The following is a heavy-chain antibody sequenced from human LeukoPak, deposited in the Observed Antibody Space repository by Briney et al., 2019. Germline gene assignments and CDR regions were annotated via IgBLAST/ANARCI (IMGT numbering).Heavy chain of an antibody. CDR3: ASVGLLPFDY. Sequence: QPGGSLRLSCAASGFTFGSYSMNWVRQAPGKGLEWVSYISSSSSTIYYADSVKGRFTISRDNAKNSLYLQMNSLRAEDTAVYYCASVGLLPFDYWGQGTLVTVSS. J-gene: IGHJ4*02. D-gene: IGHD2-21*02. V-gene: IGHV3-48*01. CDR2: ISSSSSTI. CDR1: GFTFGSYS.